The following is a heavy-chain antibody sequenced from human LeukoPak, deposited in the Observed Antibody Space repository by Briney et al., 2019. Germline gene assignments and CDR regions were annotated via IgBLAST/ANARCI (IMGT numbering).Heavy chain of an antibody. V-gene: IGHV1-2*02. J-gene: IGHJ3*02. CDR2: INPNSGGT. Sequence: ASVKVSCKASGYTFNGYYMHWVRQAPGQGLEWMGWINPNSGGTNYAQKFQGRVTMTRDTSISTAYMELSRLRSDDTAVYYCARGTSWTTSDAFDIWGQGTMVTVSS. CDR1: GYTFNGYY. CDR3: ARGTSWTTSDAFDI. D-gene: IGHD2-2*01.